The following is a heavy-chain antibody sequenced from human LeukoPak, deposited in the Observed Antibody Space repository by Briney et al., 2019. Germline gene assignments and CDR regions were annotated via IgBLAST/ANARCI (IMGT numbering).Heavy chain of an antibody. CDR2: ISAYNGNT. V-gene: IGHV1-18*01. CDR3: ARDPNPYSSSSGVD. CDR1: GYTFTSYG. D-gene: IGHD6-6*01. Sequence: PSASVKVSCKASGYTFTSYGISWVRQAPGQGLEWMGWISAYNGNTNYAQKLQGRVTMTTDTSTSTAYMELRSLRSDDTAVYYCARDPNPYSSSSGVDWGQGTLVTVSS. J-gene: IGHJ4*02.